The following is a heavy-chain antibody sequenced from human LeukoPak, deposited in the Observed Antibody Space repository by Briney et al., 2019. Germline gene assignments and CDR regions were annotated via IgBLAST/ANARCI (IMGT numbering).Heavy chain of an antibody. CDR1: GFTFSSYG. CDR2: IRYDGSKK. CDR3: AKDPHPYMTTLYYFDY. J-gene: IGHJ4*02. V-gene: IGHV3-30*02. Sequence: QPGGSLRLSCAASGFTFSSYGMHWVRQAPGKGLEWVTFIRYDGSKKYYADSVKGRFTISRDNSKNTLYMQMNSLRAEDTAVYYCAKDPHPYMTTLYYFDYWGQGTLVTVSS. D-gene: IGHD3-16*01.